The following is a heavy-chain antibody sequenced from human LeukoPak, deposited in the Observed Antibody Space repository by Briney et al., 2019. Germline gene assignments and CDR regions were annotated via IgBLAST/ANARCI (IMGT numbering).Heavy chain of an antibody. Sequence: HGGSLRLSCAASGFPFTAYWMFWVRRVPGKGLVWVSRINTYKSPTKYADSVKGRFTISRDSPNNTLYLQMNSLRPEDTAVYYCARGGTGFFDYWGEGSLVSVSS. CDR3: ARGGTGFFDY. J-gene: IGHJ4*02. V-gene: IGHV3-74*01. D-gene: IGHD1-7*01. CDR1: GFPFTAYW. CDR2: INTYKSPT.